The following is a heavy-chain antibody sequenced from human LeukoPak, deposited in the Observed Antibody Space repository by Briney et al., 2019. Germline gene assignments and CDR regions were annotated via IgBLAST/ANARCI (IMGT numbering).Heavy chain of an antibody. CDR2: INTNTGNP. V-gene: IGHV7-4-1*02. D-gene: IGHD5-12*01. CDR1: GDTFTSYA. CDR3: ARDPASSGYVPDAFDI. J-gene: IGHJ3*02. Sequence: ASVKVSCKASGDTFTSYAMNWVRQAPGQGLEWMGWINTNTGNPTYAQGFTGRFVFSLDTSVSTAYLQISSLKAEDTAVYYCARDPASSGYVPDAFDIWGQGTMVTVSS.